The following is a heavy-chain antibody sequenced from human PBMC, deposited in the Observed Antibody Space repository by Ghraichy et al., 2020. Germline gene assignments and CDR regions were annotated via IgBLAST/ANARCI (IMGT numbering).Heavy chain of an antibody. V-gene: IGHV7-4-1*02. D-gene: IGHD3-16*01. Sequence: SVKVSCKASGYAFTSYAINWVRQAPGQGLESMGWINPDTGNPTYAQGFTGRFVFSLDTSVSTAYLQISSLKPEDTGVYYCATPATHYYETWGQGTLVTVSS. CDR3: ATPATHYYET. CDR1: GYAFTSYA. CDR2: INPDTGNP. J-gene: IGHJ4*02.